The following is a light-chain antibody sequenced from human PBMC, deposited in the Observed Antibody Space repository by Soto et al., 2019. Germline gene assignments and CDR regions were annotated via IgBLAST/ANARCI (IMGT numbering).Light chain of an antibody. J-gene: IGLJ3*02. V-gene: IGLV2-23*01. CDR2: KGS. Sequence: QSALTQPASVSGSPGQSITISCTGTSSDVESYNLVSGYQQHPGKAPKLMMYKGSKRPSGISDRCSGSKSSNTASLTISCLHAEYQADYYCCSYAGSSTWVFGGGTKLTVL. CDR3: CSYAGSSTWV. CDR1: SSDVESYNL.